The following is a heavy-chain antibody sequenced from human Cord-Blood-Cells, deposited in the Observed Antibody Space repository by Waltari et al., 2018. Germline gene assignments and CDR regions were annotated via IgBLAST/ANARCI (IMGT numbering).Heavy chain of an antibody. J-gene: IGHJ6*03. V-gene: IGHV4-34*01. CDR3: ARGDRNSGYDYYYYYMDV. Sequence: QVQLQQWGAGLLKPSETLSLTCAVYGGSFSGYYWSWIRQPPGKGLEWIGEINHSGSTNYNPSLKSRVTISVDTSKNQFSLKLSSVTAADTAVYYCARGDRNSGYDYYYYYMDVWGKGTTVTVSS. CDR1: GGSFSGYY. CDR2: INHSGST. D-gene: IGHD5-12*01.